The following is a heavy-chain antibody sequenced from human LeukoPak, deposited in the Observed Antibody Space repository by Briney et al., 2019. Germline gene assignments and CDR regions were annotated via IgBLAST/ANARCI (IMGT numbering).Heavy chain of an antibody. CDR1: GFTFSSYG. CDR2: ISYDGSNK. V-gene: IGHV3-30*18. J-gene: IGHJ4*02. D-gene: IGHD3-10*01. CDR3: AKDRRDYYGSGSYDY. Sequence: GGSLRLSCAASGFTFSSYGMHWVRQAPGKGLEWVAVISYDGSNKYYADSVKGRFTISRDNSKNTLYLQMNSLRAEDTAVYYCAKDRRDYYGSGSYDYWGQGTLVTVSS.